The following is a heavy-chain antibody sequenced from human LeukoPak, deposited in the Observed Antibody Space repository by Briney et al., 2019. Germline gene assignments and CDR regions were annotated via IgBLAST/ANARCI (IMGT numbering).Heavy chain of an antibody. Sequence: SVKVSCKASGHTFTGYYMHWVRQAPGQGLEWMGWINPNSGGTNYARKFQGRVTMTRDTSISTAYMDLSRLRSDDTAVYYCARGVSGSYSFDYWGQGTLVTVSS. D-gene: IGHD1-26*01. CDR3: ARGVSGSYSFDY. J-gene: IGHJ4*02. V-gene: IGHV1-2*02. CDR2: INPNSGGT. CDR1: GHTFTGYY.